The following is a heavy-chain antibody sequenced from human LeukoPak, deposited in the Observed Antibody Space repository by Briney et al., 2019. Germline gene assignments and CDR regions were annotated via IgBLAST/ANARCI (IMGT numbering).Heavy chain of an antibody. D-gene: IGHD2-8*01. J-gene: IGHJ4*02. CDR1: GGSFSGYY. Sequence: SETLSLTCAVYGGSFSGYYWSWIRQPPVKGLEWIGEINHSGSTNYNPSLKSRVTISVDTSKNQFSLKLNSVTAADTAVYYCARGQILINYWGQGTLVTVSS. CDR3: ARGQILINY. V-gene: IGHV4-34*01. CDR2: INHSGST.